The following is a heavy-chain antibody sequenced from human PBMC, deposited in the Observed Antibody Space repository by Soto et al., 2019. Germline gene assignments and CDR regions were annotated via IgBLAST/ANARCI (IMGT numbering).Heavy chain of an antibody. Sequence: VASVKVSCKASGYTFTSYDINWVRQATGQGLEWMGWMNPNSGNTGYAQKFQGRVTMTRNTSISTAYMELSSLRSEDTAVYYCARSGPLYCSGGSCYSIKFYYYYGMDVWGQGTTVTVSS. V-gene: IGHV1-8*01. CDR1: GYTFTSYD. CDR2: MNPNSGNT. CDR3: ARSGPLYCSGGSCYSIKFYYYYGMDV. D-gene: IGHD2-15*01. J-gene: IGHJ6*02.